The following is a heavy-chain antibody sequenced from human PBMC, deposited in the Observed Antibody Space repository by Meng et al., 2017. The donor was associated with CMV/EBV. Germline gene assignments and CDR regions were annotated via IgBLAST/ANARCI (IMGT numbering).Heavy chain of an antibody. CDR1: GFTLSSYS. V-gene: IGHV3-21*01. D-gene: IGHD3-22*01. J-gene: IGHJ6*02. Sequence: GGPLRLSCAASGFTLSSYSMNWVRQAPGKGLEWVSSISSSSSYIYYADSVKGRFTISRDNAKNSLYLQMNSLRAEDTAVYYCARAAPYYYDKYGMDVWGQGTTVTVSS. CDR2: ISSSSSYI. CDR3: ARAAPYYYDKYGMDV.